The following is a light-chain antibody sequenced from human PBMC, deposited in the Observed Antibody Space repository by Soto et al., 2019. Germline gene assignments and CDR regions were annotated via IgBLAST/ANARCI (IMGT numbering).Light chain of an antibody. CDR2: GNS. J-gene: IGLJ2*01. Sequence: QSVLTQPPSVSGAPGRRVTISCTGSSSNIGAGYDVPWYQQLPGTAPKLLIYGNSNRPSGVPDRFSGSKSGASASLAITGVQDEDEADYYCQSYDSSLSGVVFGGGTKLTVL. CDR3: QSYDSSLSGVV. V-gene: IGLV1-40*01. CDR1: SSNIGAGYD.